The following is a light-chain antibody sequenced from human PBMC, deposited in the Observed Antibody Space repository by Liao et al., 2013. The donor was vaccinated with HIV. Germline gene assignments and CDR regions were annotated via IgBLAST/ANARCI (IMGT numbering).Light chain of an antibody. V-gene: IGLV3-21*01. J-gene: IGLJ2*01. CDR2: YDS. CDR1: NIGSKS. CDR3: QAWDSSTVI. Sequence: SYVLTQPPSVSVAPGKTARITCGGNNIGSKSVHWYLQKPGQAPVVVIYYDSDRPSGIPERFSGSNSGNMATLTISGTQAMDEADYYCQAWDSSTVIFGGGTKLTVL.